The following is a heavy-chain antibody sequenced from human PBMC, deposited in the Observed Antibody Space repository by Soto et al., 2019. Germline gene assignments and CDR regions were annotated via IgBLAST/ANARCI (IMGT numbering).Heavy chain of an antibody. CDR1: GGSVSSGSYY. D-gene: IGHD1-7*01. CDR2: IYYSGST. CDR3: ARDRNYGNYYYGMDV. Sequence: SETLSLTCTVSGGSVSSGSYYWSWIRQPPGKGLEWIGYIYYSGSTNYNPSLKSRVTISVDTSKNQFSLKLSSVTAADTAVYYCARDRNYGNYYYGMDVWGQGTTVTVYS. V-gene: IGHV4-61*01. J-gene: IGHJ6*02.